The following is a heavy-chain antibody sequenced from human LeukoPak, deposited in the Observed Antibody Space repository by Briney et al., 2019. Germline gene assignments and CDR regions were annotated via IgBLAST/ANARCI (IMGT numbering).Heavy chain of an antibody. J-gene: IGHJ4*02. Sequence: SETLSLTCTIYGGSFSGNYWGWIRQPPGKGLEWIGEINHSGSTNYNPSLKSRVTISVDTSKNQFSLKLSSVTAADTAVYYCARVPPYYYDSSGSFDFWGQGTLVTVSS. CDR2: INHSGST. CDR1: GGSFSGNY. CDR3: ARVPPYYYDSSGSFDF. D-gene: IGHD3-22*01. V-gene: IGHV4-34*01.